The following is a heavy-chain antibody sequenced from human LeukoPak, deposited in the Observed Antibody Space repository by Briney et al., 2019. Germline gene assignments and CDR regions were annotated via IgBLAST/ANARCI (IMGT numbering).Heavy chain of an antibody. V-gene: IGHV6-1*01. CDR2: TYYRSKWYN. D-gene: IGHD6-6*01. CDR3: ARVHGVQLVPGSWFDP. J-gene: IGHJ5*02. Sequence: RSQTLSLTCAISGDSVSSNSAAWNWIRQSPSRGLEWLGRTYYRSKWYNDYAVSVKSRITINPDTSKNQFSLQLNSVTPEDTAVYYCARVHGVQLVPGSWFDPWGQGTLVTVSS. CDR1: GDSVSSNSAA.